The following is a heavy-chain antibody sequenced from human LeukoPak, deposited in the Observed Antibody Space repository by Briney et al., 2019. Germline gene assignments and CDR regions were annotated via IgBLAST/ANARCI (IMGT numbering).Heavy chain of an antibody. Sequence: PGGSLRLSCTASGFTLGDYAMSWFRQAPGKGLEWVGFIRSKAYGGTTEYAASVKGRFTISRDDSKSIAYLQMNSLKTEDTAVYYCTRDDTAATRPVDYWGQGTLVTVSS. CDR1: GFTLGDYA. V-gene: IGHV3-49*03. D-gene: IGHD2-15*01. J-gene: IGHJ4*02. CDR2: IRSKAYGGTT. CDR3: TRDDTAATRPVDY.